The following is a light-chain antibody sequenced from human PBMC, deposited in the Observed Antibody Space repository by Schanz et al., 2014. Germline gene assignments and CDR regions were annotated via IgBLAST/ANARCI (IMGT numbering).Light chain of an antibody. CDR2: DAS. V-gene: IGKV3D-11*03. CDR1: QSVGSN. CDR3: QRHGSSPLYT. J-gene: IGKJ2*01. Sequence: EIVMTQSPATLSVSPGERATLSCRACQSVGSNLAWYQQKPGQAPRLLFYDASNRATGIPARFSASGSGTDFTLTISALEPDDFAVYYCQRHGSSPLYTFGQGTKVEVK.